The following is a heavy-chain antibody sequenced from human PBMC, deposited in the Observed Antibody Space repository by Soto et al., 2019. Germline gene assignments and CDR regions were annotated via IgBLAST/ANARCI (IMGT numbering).Heavy chain of an antibody. J-gene: IGHJ4*02. CDR1: GHSLSSGGYY. CDR3: ATGAIAAAGTGI. V-gene: IGHV4-31*03. Sequence: SETLSLTCTVSGHSLSSGGYYWSWIRQHPGKGLEWIGYIYYSGSTYYNPSLKSRVTISVDTSKNQFSLKLSSVTAADTAVYYCATGAIAAAGTGIWGQGTLVTVSS. CDR2: IYYSGST. D-gene: IGHD6-13*01.